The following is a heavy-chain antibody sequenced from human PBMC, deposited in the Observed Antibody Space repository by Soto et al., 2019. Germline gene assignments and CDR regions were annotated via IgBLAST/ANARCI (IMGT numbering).Heavy chain of an antibody. CDR3: ARSYYDSTGFAVDP. Sequence: PSETLSLTCAVSGGSISSGGYSWSWIRQPPGKGLEWIGYIYYSGSTNYNPSLKSRATISVETSKNQFSMKLTSVTASDTAVYYCARSYYDSTGFAVDPWGQGTLVTVSS. CDR1: GGSISSGGYS. V-gene: IGHV4-61*08. D-gene: IGHD3-22*01. CDR2: IYYSGST. J-gene: IGHJ5*02.